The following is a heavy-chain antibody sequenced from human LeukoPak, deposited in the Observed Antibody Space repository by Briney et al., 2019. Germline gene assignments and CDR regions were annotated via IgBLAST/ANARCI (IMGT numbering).Heavy chain of an antibody. J-gene: IGHJ4*02. CDR2: IYSGGST. Sequence: GGSLRLSCAASGFTVRSNYMSWVRQAPGKGLEWVSVIYSGGSTFYADSVKGRFTISRDSSKNTLFLQMNGLRAKDTAVYYCTRAGEDYYDSSGFYNFWGQGTLVTVSS. V-gene: IGHV3-66*01. CDR3: TRAGEDYYDSSGFYNF. D-gene: IGHD3-22*01. CDR1: GFTVRSNY.